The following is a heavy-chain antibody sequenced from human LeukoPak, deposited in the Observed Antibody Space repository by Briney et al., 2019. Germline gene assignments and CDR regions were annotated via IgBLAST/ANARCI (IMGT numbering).Heavy chain of an antibody. CDR2: TYYRSKWYN. CDR3: ARAPGIAAAGTPFYFDY. CDR1: GDSVSSNSAA. D-gene: IGHD6-13*01. J-gene: IGHJ4*02. V-gene: IGHV6-1*01. Sequence: SQTLSLTCAISGDSVSSNSAAWNWIRQSPSRGLEWLGRTYYRSKWYNDYAVSVKSRITINPDTSKNQFSLQLNSVTPEDTAVYYCARAPGIAAAGTPFYFDYWGQGTLVTVSS.